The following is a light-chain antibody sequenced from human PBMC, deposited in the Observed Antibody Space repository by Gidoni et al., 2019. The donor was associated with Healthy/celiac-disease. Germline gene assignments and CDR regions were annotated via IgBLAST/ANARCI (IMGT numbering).Light chain of an antibody. CDR2: GAS. CDR3: QQYNNWLTWT. V-gene: IGKV3-15*01. J-gene: IGKJ1*01. CDR1: QSVSSN. Sequence: DIVMTQSPATLSVSPGERATLSCRASQSVSSNLAWYQQKPGQAPRLLIYGASTRATGIPARFSGSGSGTEFTLTISSLQSEDFAVYYCQQYNNWLTWTFGQGTKVESK.